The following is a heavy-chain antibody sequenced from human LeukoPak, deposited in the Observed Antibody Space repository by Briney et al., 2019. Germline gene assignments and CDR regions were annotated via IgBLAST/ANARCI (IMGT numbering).Heavy chain of an antibody. J-gene: IGHJ4*02. V-gene: IGHV4-59*12. CDR1: GGSISSYY. Sequence: SETLSLTCAVSGGSISSYYWSWIRQPPGKGLEWIGYIYYSGSTNYNPSLKSRVTISVDRSKNQFSLKLSSVTAADTAVYYCARSRETSYSSSYDYWGQGTLVTVSS. CDR2: IYYSGST. CDR3: ARSRETSYSSSYDY. D-gene: IGHD6-6*01.